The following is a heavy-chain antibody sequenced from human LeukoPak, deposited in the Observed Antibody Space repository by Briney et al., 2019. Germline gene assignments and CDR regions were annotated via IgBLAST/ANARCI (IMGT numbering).Heavy chain of an antibody. CDR1: GFTFCDYA. D-gene: IGHD1-26*01. J-gene: IGHJ1*01. V-gene: IGHV3-49*04. Sequence: GGSLRLSCTASGFTFCDYAMSWVRQAPGKGLEWVGFIRSKAYGGTTEYAASVKGRFTISRDDSKSIAYLQMNSLKTEDTAVYYCTRFRDSGSYYFAEYFQHWGQGTLVTVSS. CDR2: IRSKAYGGTT. CDR3: TRFRDSGSYYFAEYFQH.